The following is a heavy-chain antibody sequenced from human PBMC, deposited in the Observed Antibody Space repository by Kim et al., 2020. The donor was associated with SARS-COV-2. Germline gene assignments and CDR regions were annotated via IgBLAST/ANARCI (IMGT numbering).Heavy chain of an antibody. D-gene: IGHD3-22*01. CDR3: ARGDSSAYFYVAY. V-gene: IGHV3-48*01. J-gene: IGHJ4*02. Sequence: YANSVKGRFTISRDNAKTSLYLKMNSLRAEDTAVYYCARGDSSAYFYVAYWGQGTLVTVSS.